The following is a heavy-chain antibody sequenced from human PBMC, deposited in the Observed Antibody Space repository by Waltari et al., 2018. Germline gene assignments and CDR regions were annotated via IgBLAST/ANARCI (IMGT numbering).Heavy chain of an antibody. CDR1: GYSFSDYY. D-gene: IGHD6-19*01. CDR3: ARARQWLVRTWYFDI. CDR2: INPKNNGT. V-gene: IGHV1-2*02. Sequence: QVQLVQIGAEVKKPGASVKVSCKASGYSFSDYYIQWVRQAPGQGLEWMGWINPKNNGTNYAQKFQGRVTMTRDTSSRTAYMELYKLTSDDTAVYYCARARQWLVRTWYFDIWGHGTLVIVSS. J-gene: IGHJ2*01.